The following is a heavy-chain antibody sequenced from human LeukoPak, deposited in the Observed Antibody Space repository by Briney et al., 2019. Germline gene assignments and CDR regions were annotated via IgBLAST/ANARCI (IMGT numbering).Heavy chain of an antibody. CDR2: ISSDGSNT. D-gene: IGHD1-26*01. V-gene: IGHV3-30*18. CDR3: AKSKWERLLFTHSDY. J-gene: IGHJ4*02. CDR1: GFTFSTYG. Sequence: GGSLRLSCAATGFTFSTYGMHWVRQAPGKGLEWVAIISSDGSNTYYTDSVKGRFTISRDNSKNTLYLQMSSLRVEDTAVYYCAKSKWERLLFTHSDYWGQGTLVTVSS.